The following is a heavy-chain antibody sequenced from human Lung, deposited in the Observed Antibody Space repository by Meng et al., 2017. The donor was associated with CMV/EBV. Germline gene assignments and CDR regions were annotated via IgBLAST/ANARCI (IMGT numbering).Heavy chain of an antibody. D-gene: IGHD6-13*01. V-gene: IGHV3-43D*03. CDR2: ISWDGGST. J-gene: IGHJ4*02. Sequence: GGSXRLXXAASGFTFDDYAMHWVRQAPGKGLEWVSLISWDGGSTYYADSVKGRFTISRDNSKNSLYMQMNSLRAEDTALYYCAKDLTRAGLYYFDYWGQGTLVXVSS. CDR3: AKDLTRAGLYYFDY. CDR1: GFTFDDYA.